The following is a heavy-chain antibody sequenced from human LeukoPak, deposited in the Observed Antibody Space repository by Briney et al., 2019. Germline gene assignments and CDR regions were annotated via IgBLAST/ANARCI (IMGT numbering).Heavy chain of an antibody. CDR2: INWNGGST. D-gene: IGHD3-10*01. V-gene: IGHV3-20*04. CDR3: AKSGGVSSASGTYSFDY. J-gene: IGHJ4*02. CDR1: GFTFSDYY. Sequence: PGGSLRLSCAASGFTFSDYYMSWVRQAPGKGLEWVSGINWNGGSTGYADSVKGRFTISRDNAKNTLYLQMSSLRAEDTAIYYCAKSGGVSSASGTYSFDYWGQGTLVTVSS.